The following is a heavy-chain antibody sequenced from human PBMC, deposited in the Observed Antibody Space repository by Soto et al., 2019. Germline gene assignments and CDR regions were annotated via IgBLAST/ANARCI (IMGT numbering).Heavy chain of an antibody. D-gene: IGHD2-2*02. CDR3: AREYTAWPLAYGLDV. J-gene: IGHJ6*02. Sequence: GGSLRRSCVGSGFTFSTYSINWVRQAPGKGLEWVSSISSRSDIYYADSVKGRFTISRDNAKNSVSLQMNSLRAEDTAVYYCAREYTAWPLAYGLDVWGQGTTVTSP. CDR2: ISSRSDI. CDR1: GFTFSTYS. V-gene: IGHV3-21*01.